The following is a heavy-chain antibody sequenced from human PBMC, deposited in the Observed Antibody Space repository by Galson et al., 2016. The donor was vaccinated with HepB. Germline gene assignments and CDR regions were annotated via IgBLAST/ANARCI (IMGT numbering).Heavy chain of an antibody. J-gene: IGHJ5*02. CDR2: IIPIIGTA. CDR1: GGSFGSYS. CDR3: ARDSGWFDP. D-gene: IGHD3-10*01. Sequence: SVKVSCKVSGGSFGSYSISWVRQAPAQGLQWMGGIIPIIGTATYAQKFQGRVTITADEFTSTAYMELSSLRPEDTAVYYCARDSGWFDPWGQGTLVTVSS. V-gene: IGHV1-69*13.